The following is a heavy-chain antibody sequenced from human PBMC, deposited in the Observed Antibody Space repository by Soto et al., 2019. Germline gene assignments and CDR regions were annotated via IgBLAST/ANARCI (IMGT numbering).Heavy chain of an antibody. CDR3: ARGPYGGYLDY. Sequence: QVQLQESGPGLVKPSETLSLTCTVSGGSISSYYWSWIRQPPGKGLEWIGYIYYSGSTNYNPSLKSRVTISVDTSKNQFSLKLSSVTAADTAVYYCARGPYGGYLDYWGQGTLVTVSS. CDR1: GGSISSYY. V-gene: IGHV4-59*01. J-gene: IGHJ4*02. D-gene: IGHD4-17*01. CDR2: IYYSGST.